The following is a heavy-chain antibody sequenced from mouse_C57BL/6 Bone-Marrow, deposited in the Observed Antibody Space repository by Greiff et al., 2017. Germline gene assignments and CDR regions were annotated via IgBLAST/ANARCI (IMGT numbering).Heavy chain of an antibody. V-gene: IGHV1-64*01. CDR2: IHPNSGST. CDR3: ALITTVVAKDWYFDV. CDR1: GYTFTSYW. D-gene: IGHD1-1*01. Sequence: QVQLQQPGAELVKPGASVKLSCKASGYTFTSYWMHWVKQRPGQGLEWIGMIHPNSGSTNYNEKFKSKATLTVDKSSSTAYMQLSSLTSEDSAVXYCALITTVVAKDWYFDVWGTGTTVTVSS. J-gene: IGHJ1*03.